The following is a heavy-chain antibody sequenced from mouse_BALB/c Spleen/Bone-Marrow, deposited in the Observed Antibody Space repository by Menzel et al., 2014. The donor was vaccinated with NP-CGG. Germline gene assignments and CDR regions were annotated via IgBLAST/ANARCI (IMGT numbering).Heavy chain of an antibody. J-gene: IGHJ4*01. CDR1: GYTFINYW. V-gene: IGHV1-69*02. CDR3: TRMYYNYYAMDY. Sequence: ESGAELVRPGASVKVSCKASGYTFINYWINWVRQRPGQGLEWIGNIYPSDSYTNYNQKFKDKATLTVDKSSSTAYMQLSSPTSEDSAVYYCTRMYYNYYAMDYWGQGTSVTVSS. D-gene: IGHD1-3*01. CDR2: IYPSDSYT.